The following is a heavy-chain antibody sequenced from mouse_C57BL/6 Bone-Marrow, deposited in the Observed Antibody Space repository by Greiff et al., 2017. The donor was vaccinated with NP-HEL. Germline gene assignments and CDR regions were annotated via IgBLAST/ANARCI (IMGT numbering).Heavy chain of an antibody. J-gene: IGHJ2*01. Sequence: VQLQQSGAELVKPGASVKMSCKASGYTFNTYPIEWVKQNHGKSLEWIGNFHPYNDDTEYNEKFKNKATLTVEKSASTVYLELSRLTSDNSAVYYCARGANYWYYFDYWGQGTTLTVSS. CDR2: FHPYNDDT. D-gene: IGHD2-1*01. CDR1: GYTFNTYP. V-gene: IGHV1-47*01. CDR3: ARGANYWYYFDY.